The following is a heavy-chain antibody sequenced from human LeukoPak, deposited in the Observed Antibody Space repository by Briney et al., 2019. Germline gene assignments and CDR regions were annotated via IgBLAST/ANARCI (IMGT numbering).Heavy chain of an antibody. D-gene: IGHD2-15*01. CDR2: ISSSGSTI. CDR1: GFTFSDYY. J-gene: IGHJ4*02. V-gene: IGHV3-11*01. Sequence: KPGGSLRLSCAASGFTFSDYYMSWIRQAPGKGLEWVSCISSSGSTIYYAASVKGRFTISRDNAKNSLYLQMNSLRAEDTAVYYCTGYCSGGSCFTAGYWGQGTLVTVSS. CDR3: TGYCSGGSCFTAGY.